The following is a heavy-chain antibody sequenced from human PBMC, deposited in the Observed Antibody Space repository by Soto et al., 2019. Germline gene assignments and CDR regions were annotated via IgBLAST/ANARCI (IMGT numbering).Heavy chain of an antibody. D-gene: IGHD3-22*01. CDR1: GFTFSSYS. J-gene: IGHJ3*02. Sequence: GGSLRLSCAASGFTFSSYSMNWVRQAPGKGLEWVSSISSSSSYIYYADSVKGRFTISRDNAKNSLYLQMNSLRAEDTAVYYCASTLGTMIVSLDAFDIWGQGTMVTVSS. V-gene: IGHV3-21*01. CDR2: ISSSSSYI. CDR3: ASTLGTMIVSLDAFDI.